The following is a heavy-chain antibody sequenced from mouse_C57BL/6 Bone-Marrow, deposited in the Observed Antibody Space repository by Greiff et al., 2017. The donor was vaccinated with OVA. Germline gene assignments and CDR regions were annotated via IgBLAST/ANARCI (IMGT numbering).Heavy chain of an antibody. D-gene: IGHD1-1*01. V-gene: IGHV1-5*01. Sequence: VQLQQSGTVLARPGASVKMSCKTSGYTFTSYWMHWVKQRPGQGLEWIWAIYPGNSDTSYNQKFKGKAKLTAVTSASTAYMELSSLTNEDSAVYYCTRDYYGSSYWYFDVWGTGTTVTVSS. CDR2: IYPGNSDT. CDR1: GYTFTSYW. J-gene: IGHJ1*03. CDR3: TRDYYGSSYWYFDV.